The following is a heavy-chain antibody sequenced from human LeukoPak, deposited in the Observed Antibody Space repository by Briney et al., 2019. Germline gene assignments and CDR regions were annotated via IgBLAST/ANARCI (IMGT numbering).Heavy chain of an antibody. D-gene: IGHD6-19*01. CDR1: GFTFSSYA. V-gene: IGHV3-30-3*01. CDR3: ARGAGAYNYYAMDV. J-gene: IGHJ6*02. CDR2: ISYDGSNK. Sequence: GRSLRLSCAASGFTFSSYAMHWVRQAPGKGLEWVAVISYDGSNKYYADSVKGRFTISRDNSKNTLYLQMNSLRAEDTALYYCARGAGAYNYYAMDVWGQGTTVTVSS.